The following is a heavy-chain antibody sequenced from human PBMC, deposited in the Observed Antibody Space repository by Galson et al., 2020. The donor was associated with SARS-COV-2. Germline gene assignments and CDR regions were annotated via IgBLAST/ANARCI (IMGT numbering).Heavy chain of an antibody. CDR1: GFSVSSSH. D-gene: IGHD1-26*01. CDR2: INSDGTT. Sequence: QLGESLKISCTASGFSVSSSHVTWVRQAPGKGLEWVSVINSDGTTYYADSVKGRFTFSRDNSRNTLFLQMNSLRAEDTAVYYCARYSGTKGAFDVWGQGTMVTVSS. CDR3: ARYSGTKGAFDV. V-gene: IGHV3-53*01. J-gene: IGHJ3*01.